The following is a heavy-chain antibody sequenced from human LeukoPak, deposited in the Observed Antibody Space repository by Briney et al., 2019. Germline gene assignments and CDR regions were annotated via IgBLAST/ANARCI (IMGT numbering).Heavy chain of an antibody. CDR1: GYSISSGYY. Sequence: SDTLSLTCTISGYSISSGYYWGWIRQPPGKGLEWIGSIYHSGSTYYNPSLKSRVTISLDTSENPFSLKLSSVTAADTAVYYCARDLYSSGWGYFDYWGQGTLVTVSS. D-gene: IGHD6-19*01. CDR3: ARDLYSSGWGYFDY. V-gene: IGHV4-38-2*02. CDR2: IYHSGST. J-gene: IGHJ4*02.